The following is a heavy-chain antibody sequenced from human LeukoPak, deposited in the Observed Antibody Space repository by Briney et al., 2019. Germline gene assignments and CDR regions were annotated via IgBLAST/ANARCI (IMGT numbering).Heavy chain of an antibody. D-gene: IGHD2-2*01. CDR3: ARDRPVPAVTRGGFDP. CDR2: INPNSGGT. CDR1: GYTFTGYY. V-gene: IGHV1-2*04. J-gene: IGHJ5*02. Sequence: GASVKVSCKASGYTFTGYYMHWVRQAPGQGLEWMGWINPNSGGTNYAQKFQGWVTMTRDTSISTAYMELSRLRSDDTAVYYCARDRPVPAVTRGGFDPWGQGTLVTVSS.